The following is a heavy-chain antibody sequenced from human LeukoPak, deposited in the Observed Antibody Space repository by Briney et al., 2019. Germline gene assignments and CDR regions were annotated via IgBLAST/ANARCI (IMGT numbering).Heavy chain of an antibody. CDR3: ARVKGTIAVAGTDDYWYFDL. J-gene: IGHJ2*01. D-gene: IGHD6-19*01. CDR2: IYYSGST. CDR1: GGSISSSSYY. V-gene: IGHV4-39*07. Sequence: SETLSLTCTVSGGSISSSSYYWGWIRQPPGKGLEWIGSIYYSGSTYYNPSLKSRVTISVDTSKNQFSLKLSSVTAADTAVYYCARVKGTIAVAGTDDYWYFDLWGRGTLVTVSS.